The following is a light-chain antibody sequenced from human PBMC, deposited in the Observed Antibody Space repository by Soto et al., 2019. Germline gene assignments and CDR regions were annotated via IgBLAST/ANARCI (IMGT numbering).Light chain of an antibody. J-gene: IGKJ1*01. Sequence: EIVMTQSPGTLSASPGERATLSCRASQSVSSNLAWYQQKPGKAPMLLIYAVSTSATGIPARFSGSGSGTEFTLTISSLQSEDFAVYYCQQYNKWPLTFGQGTKVEIK. CDR2: AVS. CDR3: QQYNKWPLT. CDR1: QSVSSN. V-gene: IGKV3-15*01.